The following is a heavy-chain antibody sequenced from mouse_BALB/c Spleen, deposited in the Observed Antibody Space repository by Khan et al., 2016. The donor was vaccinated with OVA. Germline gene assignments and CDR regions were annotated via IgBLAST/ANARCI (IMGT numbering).Heavy chain of an antibody. CDR3: ARIEDI. CDR1: GFSLTSYG. Sequence: QVQLKQSGPGLVAPSQSLSITCTVSGFSLTSYGVHWVRQPPGKGLEWLGVIWAGGSTNYNSALMSRLSISKDNSKSQVFLKKKKKMNSLQTDDTAMYYCARIEDIWGKGTTLTVSS. V-gene: IGHV2-9*02. D-gene: IGHD1-3*01. J-gene: IGHJ2*01. CDR2: IWAGGST.